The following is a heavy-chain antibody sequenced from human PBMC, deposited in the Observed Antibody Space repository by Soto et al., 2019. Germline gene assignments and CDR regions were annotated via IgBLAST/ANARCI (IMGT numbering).Heavy chain of an antibody. Sequence: PGGSLRLSCAASGFTFSSYGMHWVRQAPGKGLEWVAVISYDGSNKYYADSVKGRFTISRDNSKNTLYLQMNSLRAEDTAVYYCAKDYPLYCSGGSCYSNYYGMDVWGQGTTVTSP. V-gene: IGHV3-30*18. D-gene: IGHD2-15*01. CDR2: ISYDGSNK. CDR1: GFTFSSYG. J-gene: IGHJ6*02. CDR3: AKDYPLYCSGGSCYSNYYGMDV.